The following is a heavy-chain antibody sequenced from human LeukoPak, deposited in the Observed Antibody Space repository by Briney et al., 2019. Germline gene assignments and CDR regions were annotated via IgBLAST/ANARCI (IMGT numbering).Heavy chain of an antibody. D-gene: IGHD6-19*01. Sequence: PSETLSLTCAVYGGSFSGYYWSWIRQPPGKGLEWIGEINHSGSTNYNPSLKSRVTISVDTSKTQFSLKLSSVTAADTAVYYCARGRSGWYTYWGQGTLVTVSS. V-gene: IGHV4-34*01. CDR1: GGSFSGYY. CDR3: ARGRSGWYTY. J-gene: IGHJ4*02. CDR2: INHSGST.